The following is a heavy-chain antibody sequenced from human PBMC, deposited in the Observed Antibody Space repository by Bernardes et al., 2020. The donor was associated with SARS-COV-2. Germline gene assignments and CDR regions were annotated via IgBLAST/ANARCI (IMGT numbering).Heavy chain of an antibody. D-gene: IGHD5-12*01. Sequence: ASVKVSCKASGYTFTSYGISWVRQAPGQGLEWMGWISAYNGNTNYAQKLQGRVTMTTDTSTSTAYMELRSLRSDDTAVYYCARGWSGYESAEYFQHWGQGTLVTVSS. CDR1: GYTFTSYG. CDR3: ARGWSGYESAEYFQH. J-gene: IGHJ1*01. V-gene: IGHV1-18*01. CDR2: ISAYNGNT.